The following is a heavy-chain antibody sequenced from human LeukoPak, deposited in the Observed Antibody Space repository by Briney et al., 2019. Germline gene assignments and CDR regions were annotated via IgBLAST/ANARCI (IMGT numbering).Heavy chain of an antibody. CDR2: INPNSGGT. CDR3: ARIACSGGSCYSQRGAFDI. CDR1: GYTFTGYY. V-gene: IGHV1-2*02. Sequence: ASVKVSCKASGYTFTGYYMHWVRQAPGQGLEWMGWINPNSGGTNYAQKFQGRVTMTRDTSISTAYMELSRLRSDDTAVYYCARIACSGGSCYSQRGAFDIWGQGTMVTVSS. J-gene: IGHJ3*02. D-gene: IGHD2-15*01.